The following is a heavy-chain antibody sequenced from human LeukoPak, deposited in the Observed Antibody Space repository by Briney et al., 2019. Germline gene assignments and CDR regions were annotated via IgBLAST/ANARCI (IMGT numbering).Heavy chain of an antibody. Sequence: TGRSLRLSCAASGFTFSSYAMHWVRQAPGKGLEWVAVISYDGSNKYYADSVKGRFTISRDNSKNTLYLQMNSLRAEDTAVYYCARGRREADYWGQGTLVTVSS. CDR2: ISYDGSNK. CDR1: GFTFSSYA. D-gene: IGHD1-14*01. J-gene: IGHJ4*02. V-gene: IGHV3-30-3*01. CDR3: ARGRREADY.